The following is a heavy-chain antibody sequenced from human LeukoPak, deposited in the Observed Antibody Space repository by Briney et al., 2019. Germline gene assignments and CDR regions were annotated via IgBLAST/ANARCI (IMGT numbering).Heavy chain of an antibody. CDR1: GFTFSSYA. CDR2: ISGSGGST. J-gene: IGHJ4*02. D-gene: IGHD3-10*01. CDR3: ATQDGSGSYYLRYYFDY. V-gene: IGHV3-23*01. Sequence: GGSLRLSCAASGFTFSSYAMSWVRQAPGKWLVWVSAISGSGGSTYYADSVKGRFTISRDNSKNTLYLQMNSLRAEDTAVYYCATQDGSGSYYLRYYFDYWGQGTLVTVSS.